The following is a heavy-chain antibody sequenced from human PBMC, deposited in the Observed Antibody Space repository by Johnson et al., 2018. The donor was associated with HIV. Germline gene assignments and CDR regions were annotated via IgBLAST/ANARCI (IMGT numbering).Heavy chain of an antibody. CDR3: AKGHSSGYPKDAFDI. D-gene: IGHD3-22*01. V-gene: IGHV3-30*02. J-gene: IGHJ3*02. CDR2: IRYDGDIT. Sequence: QVQLVESGGGVVRPGGSLRLSCAASGFTFDDYGMHWVRQAPGKGLEWVALIRYDGDITYYVDSVKGRFTISRDNSKNTLYLKMNSLRTEDTAMFYCAKGHSSGYPKDAFDIWGQGTIVTVSS. CDR1: GFTFDDYG.